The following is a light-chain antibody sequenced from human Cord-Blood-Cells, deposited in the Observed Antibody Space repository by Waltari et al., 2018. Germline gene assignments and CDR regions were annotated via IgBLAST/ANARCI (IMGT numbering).Light chain of an antibody. V-gene: IGLV2-11*01. CDR2: DVS. J-gene: IGLJ2*01. CDR1: SSDVGGYNY. CDR3: CSYAGSYTVV. Sequence: QSALTQPRSVSGSPGPSVTISCTGTSSDVGGYNYVAWYQQHPGNSPKLMIYDVSKRPSGVPDRFSGSKSGNTASLTISGLQAEDEADYYCCSYAGSYTVVFGGGTKLTVL.